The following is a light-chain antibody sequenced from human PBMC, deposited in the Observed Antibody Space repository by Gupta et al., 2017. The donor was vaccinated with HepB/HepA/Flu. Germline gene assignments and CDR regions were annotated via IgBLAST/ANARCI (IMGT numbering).Light chain of an antibody. CDR3: QQYHSLPLT. CDR2: WAS. CDR1: QRVLYSSNNKNY. V-gene: IGKV4-1*01. J-gene: IGKJ4*01. Sequence: DSVMTQFPAPLAVPLGARAAINCKSSQRVLYSSNNKNYFPWYQQKPGHPPKLLIYWASTRESGVPDRFSGSGSGADFTLTISSLQAEDLAVYYCQQYHSLPLTFGGGTKVEIK.